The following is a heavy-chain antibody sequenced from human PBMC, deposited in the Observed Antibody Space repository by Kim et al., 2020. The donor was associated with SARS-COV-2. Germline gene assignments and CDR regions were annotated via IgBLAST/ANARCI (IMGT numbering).Heavy chain of an antibody. CDR2: ISSSSSYT. Sequence: GGSLRLSCAASGFTFSDYYMSWIRQAPGKGLEWVSYISSSSSYTRYADSVKGRFTISRDNAKNSLYLQMNSLRAEDTAVYYCARVGGDGDYFFDSWGQGTLVTVSS. D-gene: IGHD4-17*01. V-gene: IGHV3-11*06. CDR1: GFTFSDYY. CDR3: ARVGGDGDYFFDS. J-gene: IGHJ4*02.